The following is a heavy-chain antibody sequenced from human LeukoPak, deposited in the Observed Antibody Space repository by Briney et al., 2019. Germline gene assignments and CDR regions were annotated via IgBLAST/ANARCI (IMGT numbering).Heavy chain of an antibody. D-gene: IGHD6-13*01. V-gene: IGHV3-48*01. CDR3: ARDRGSSWYPGYFDY. J-gene: IGHJ4*02. CDR1: GFTFSSYS. Sequence: PGGSLRLSCAASGFTFSSYSMNWVRQAPGKGLEWVSYISSSSTIYYADSVKGRFTISRDNAKNSLYLQMNSLRAEDTAVYYCARDRGSSWYPGYFDYWGQGTLVTVSS. CDR2: ISSSSTI.